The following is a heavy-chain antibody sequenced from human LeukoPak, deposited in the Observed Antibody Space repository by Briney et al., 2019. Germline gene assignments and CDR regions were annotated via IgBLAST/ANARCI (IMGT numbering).Heavy chain of an antibody. V-gene: IGHV3-7*02. CDR3: ARMVRLDY. CDR1: GFTLSNSW. J-gene: IGHJ4*02. Sequence: GGSLRLTCAASGFTLSNSWMSWVRQAPGKGLEWVANIKQDGSEKYYVDSVKGRFSISRDNAKNSLYLQMSSLRAEDTAVYYCARMVRLDYWGQGTLVTVSS. CDR2: IKQDGSEK. D-gene: IGHD3-10*01.